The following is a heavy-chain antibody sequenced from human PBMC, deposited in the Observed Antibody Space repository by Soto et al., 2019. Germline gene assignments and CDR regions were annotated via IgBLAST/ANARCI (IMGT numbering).Heavy chain of an antibody. CDR2: IIPIFGTA. CDR1: GGTLSIYT. J-gene: IGHJ5*02. CDR3: ARERYCSGGSCYSVWFDP. D-gene: IGHD2-15*01. Sequence: QVQLVQSGAEVKKPGSSVKVSCKASGGTLSIYTISWVRQAPGQGLEWMGGIIPIFGTANYAQKFQGRVTITADESTSAAYMELSSLRSEDTAVYYCARERYCSGGSCYSVWFDPWGQGTLVTVSS. V-gene: IGHV1-69*01.